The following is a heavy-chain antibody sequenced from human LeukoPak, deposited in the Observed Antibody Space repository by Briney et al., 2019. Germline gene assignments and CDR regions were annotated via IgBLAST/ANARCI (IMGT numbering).Heavy chain of an antibody. CDR2: IKQDGSEK. CDR1: GFTFSSYW. D-gene: IGHD2-2*01. V-gene: IGHV3-7*01. CDR3: AKRVVIPAANWFDP. Sequence: GGSLRLSCAASGFTFSSYWMSWVRQAPGKGLEWVANIKQDGSEKYYVDSVKGRFTISRDNAKNSLYLQMNSLRAEDTAVYYCAKRVVIPAANWFDPWGPGTLVTVSS. J-gene: IGHJ5*02.